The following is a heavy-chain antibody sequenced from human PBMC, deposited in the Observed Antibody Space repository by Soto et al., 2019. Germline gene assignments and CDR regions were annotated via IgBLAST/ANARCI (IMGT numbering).Heavy chain of an antibody. CDR3: ARAGYCSSTSCYGWFDP. CDR2: IYYSGST. Sequence: QVQLQESGPGLVKPSQTLSLTCTVSGGSISSGGYYWSWIRQPPGKGLEWIGYIYYSGSTYYNPSLKSRVTISVDTSKNQFSLKLSSVTAADTAVYYCARAGYCSSTSCYGWFDPWGQGTLVTVSS. CDR1: GGSISSGGYY. V-gene: IGHV4-31*03. J-gene: IGHJ5*02. D-gene: IGHD2-2*01.